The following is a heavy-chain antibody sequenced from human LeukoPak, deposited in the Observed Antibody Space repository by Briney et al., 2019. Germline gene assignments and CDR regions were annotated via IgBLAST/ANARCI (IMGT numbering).Heavy chain of an antibody. CDR3: ARDTSVSGYGVDY. CDR2: IYYSGST. V-gene: IGHV4-31*03. Sequence: TLSLTCTVSGGSISSGGYYWSWIRQHPGKGLEWIGYIYYSGSTYYNPSLKSRVTISVDTSKNQFSLKLSSVTAADTAVYYCARDTSVSGYGVDYWGQGTLVTVSS. D-gene: IGHD4-17*01. J-gene: IGHJ4*02. CDR1: GGSISSGGYY.